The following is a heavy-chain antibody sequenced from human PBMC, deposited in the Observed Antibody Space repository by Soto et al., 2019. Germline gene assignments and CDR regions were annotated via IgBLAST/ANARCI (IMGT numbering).Heavy chain of an antibody. J-gene: IGHJ6*02. CDR3: ARYETTSAPYYYYGMDV. CDR1: GGSISSGDYY. V-gene: IGHV4-30-4*01. D-gene: IGHD4-17*01. CDR2: IYYSGST. Sequence: PSETLSLTCTVSGGSISSGDYYWSWIRQPPGKGLEWIGYIYYSGSTYYNPSLKSRVTISVDTSKNQFSLKLSSVTAADTAVYYCARYETTSAPYYYYGMDVWGQGATVTVSS.